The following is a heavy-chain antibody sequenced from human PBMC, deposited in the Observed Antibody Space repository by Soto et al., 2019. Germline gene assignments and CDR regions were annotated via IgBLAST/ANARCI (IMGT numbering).Heavy chain of an antibody. Sequence: EVQLLESGGNLVQPGGSLRLSCAASGFSFSTYALTWVRQVPGKGLEWVSGISASGATTYYEDSVKGRFTISRDNSKNTVFLHMTSLRAEDTALYYCAKWTDTVVEAALAGGAFDIWGQGTTVTVSS. CDR2: ISASGATT. J-gene: IGHJ3*02. V-gene: IGHV3-23*01. CDR1: GFSFSTYA. D-gene: IGHD2-2*01. CDR3: AKWTDTVVEAALAGGAFDI.